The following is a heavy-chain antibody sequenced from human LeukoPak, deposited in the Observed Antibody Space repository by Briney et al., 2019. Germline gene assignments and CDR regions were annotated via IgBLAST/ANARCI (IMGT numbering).Heavy chain of an antibody. CDR3: ARDRVGYDILTGFYYYYGMDV. D-gene: IGHD3-9*01. J-gene: IGHJ6*02. Sequence: SETLSLTCTVSGGSISSYYWSWIRQPPGKGLEWIGYIYYSGSTNYNPSLKSRVTISVDTSKNQFSLKLSSVTAADTAVYYCARDRVGYDILTGFYYYYGMDVWGQGTTVTVSS. CDR2: IYYSGST. CDR1: GGSISSYY. V-gene: IGHV4-59*01.